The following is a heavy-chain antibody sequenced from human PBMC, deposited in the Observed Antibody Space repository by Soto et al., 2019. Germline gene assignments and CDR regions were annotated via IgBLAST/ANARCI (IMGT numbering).Heavy chain of an antibody. CDR1: GFTFSSYA. D-gene: IGHD3-16*02. CDR3: AKGEYDYVWGSYRLTEYYFDS. Sequence: EVQLLESGGGLVQPGGSLRLSCAASGFTFSSYAMSWVRQAPGKGLEWVSAISGSGGSTYYADSVKGRFTISRDNSKNTLYLQMNSLRAEDTAVYYCAKGEYDYVWGSYRLTEYYFDSWGQGTLFTVSS. J-gene: IGHJ4*02. CDR2: ISGSGGST. V-gene: IGHV3-23*01.